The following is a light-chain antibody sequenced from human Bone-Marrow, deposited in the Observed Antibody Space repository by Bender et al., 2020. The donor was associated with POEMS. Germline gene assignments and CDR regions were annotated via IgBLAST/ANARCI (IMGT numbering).Light chain of an antibody. CDR2: DVN. CDR3: SSYTSSNTVV. V-gene: IGLV2-11*01. Sequence: QSALTQPRSVSGSPGQSITFSCTGTASDIGSYNYVSWYQQHPGKAPKLMIFDVNQRPSGVPDRFSGSKSGNTASLTISGLQAEDEADYYCSSYTSSNTVVFGGGTKLTVL. CDR1: ASDIGSYNY. J-gene: IGLJ2*01.